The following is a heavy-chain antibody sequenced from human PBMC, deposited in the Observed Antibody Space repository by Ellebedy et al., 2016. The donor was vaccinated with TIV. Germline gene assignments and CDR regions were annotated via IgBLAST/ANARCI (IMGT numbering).Heavy chain of an antibody. V-gene: IGHV5-51*01. CDR2: IYPGDSDT. CDR1: GYSFTSYW. D-gene: IGHD5-18*01. J-gene: IGHJ4*02. Sequence: GGSLKISCKGSGYSFTSYWIGWVRQMPGKGLEWMGIIYPGDSDTRYSPSFQGQVTISADKSISTAYLQWSSLKASDTAMYYCARHVTEKDTAMVLGPVDYWGQGTLVTVSS. CDR3: ARHVTEKDTAMVLGPVDY.